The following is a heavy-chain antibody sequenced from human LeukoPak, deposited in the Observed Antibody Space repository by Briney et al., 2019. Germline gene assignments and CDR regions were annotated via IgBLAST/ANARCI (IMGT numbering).Heavy chain of an antibody. CDR3: ARDSSLFGYSYGPPEY. CDR1: GFTFDDYG. Sequence: GGSLRLSCAASGFTFDDYGMSWVRQAPGKGLEWVSGINWNGGSTGYADSVKGRFTISRDNAKNSLYLQMNSLRAEDTALYYCARDSSLFGYSYGPPEYWGQGTLVTVSS. V-gene: IGHV3-20*04. CDR2: INWNGGST. D-gene: IGHD5-18*01. J-gene: IGHJ4*02.